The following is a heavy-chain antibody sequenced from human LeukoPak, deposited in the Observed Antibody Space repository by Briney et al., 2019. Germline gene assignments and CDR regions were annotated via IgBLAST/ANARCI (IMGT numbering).Heavy chain of an antibody. CDR3: ARVPRRKQWLVDY. J-gene: IGHJ4*02. CDR2: IYYSGST. CDR1: GGSISSSSYY. Sequence: KPSETLSLTYTVSGGSISSSSYYWGWIRQPPGKGLEWIGSIYYSGSTYYNPSLKSRVTISVDTSKNQFSLKLSSVTAADTAVYYCARVPRRKQWLVDYWGQGTLVTVSS. V-gene: IGHV4-39*07. D-gene: IGHD6-19*01.